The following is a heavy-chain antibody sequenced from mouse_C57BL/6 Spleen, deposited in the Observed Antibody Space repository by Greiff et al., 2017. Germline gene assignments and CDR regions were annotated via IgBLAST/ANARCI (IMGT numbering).Heavy chain of an antibody. J-gene: IGHJ4*01. CDR3: ASPRNYVFAMDY. Sequence: EVQLVESGGGLVQPGGSLSLSCAASGFTFTDYYMSWVRQPPGKGLEWLGFIRNKANGYTTEYSASVKGRFTISRDNSQSFLYLQMNALRAEDSATYYCASPRNYVFAMDYWGQGTSVTVSS. CDR2: IRNKANGYTT. D-gene: IGHD2-1*01. V-gene: IGHV7-3*01. CDR1: GFTFTDYY.